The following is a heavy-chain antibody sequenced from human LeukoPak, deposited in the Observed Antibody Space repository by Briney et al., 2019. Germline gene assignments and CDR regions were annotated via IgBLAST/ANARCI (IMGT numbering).Heavy chain of an antibody. V-gene: IGHV3-23*01. CDR3: ASGTYRLGDY. J-gene: IGHJ4*02. D-gene: IGHD3-10*01. CDR2: ISGSGVDT. CDR1: GFSFSTYA. Sequence: PGGSHRFSCAASGFSFSTYAMSWFRQAPGKGLEWVSGISGSGVDTHYAGSVKGRFRISRDNSKNTLYLQLSSLRADDTAVYYCASGTYRLGDYWGLGTLVTVSS.